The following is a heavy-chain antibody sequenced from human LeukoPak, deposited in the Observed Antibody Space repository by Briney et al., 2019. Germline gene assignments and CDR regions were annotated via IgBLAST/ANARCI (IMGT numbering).Heavy chain of an antibody. CDR1: EFTFSSYG. V-gene: IGHV3-33*01. CDR3: AREVQDAFDI. Sequence: GRSLRLSCAASEFTFSSYGMHWVRQAPGKGLEWVALIWNDGSNEYYADSVKGRFAFSRDNSKNTLYLKMNSLRAEYTAVYYCAREVQDAFDIWGQGTMVIVSS. J-gene: IGHJ3*02. CDR2: IWNDGSNE.